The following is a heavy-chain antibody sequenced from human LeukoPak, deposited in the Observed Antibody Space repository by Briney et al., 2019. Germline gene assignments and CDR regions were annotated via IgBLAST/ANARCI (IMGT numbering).Heavy chain of an antibody. J-gene: IGHJ4*02. CDR3: ARSRVPAGKYCSGGSCYGGFDY. D-gene: IGHD2-15*01. CDR2: INAGNGNT. V-gene: IGHV1-3*01. CDR1: GYTFTSYA. Sequence: GASVTVSFTASGYTFTSYAMHWVRQAPGQRLEWMGWINAGNGNTKYSQKFQGRVTITRDTSASTAYMELSSLRSEDTAAYYCARSRVPAGKYCSGGSCYGGFDYWGQGTLVTVSS.